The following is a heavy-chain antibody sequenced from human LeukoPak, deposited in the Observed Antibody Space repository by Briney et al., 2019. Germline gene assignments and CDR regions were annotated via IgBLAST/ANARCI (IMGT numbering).Heavy chain of an antibody. V-gene: IGHV4-4*07. CDR3: ARDGPSIVGAPLFDY. CDR2: IYTSGST. D-gene: IGHD1-26*01. Sequence: SETLSLTCTVSGGSISSYYWSWIRQSAGKGLEWIGRIYTSGSTNYNPSLKSRVTMSVDTSKNQFSLKLSSVTAADTAVYYCARDGPSIVGAPLFDYWGQGTLVTVSS. CDR1: GGSISSYY. J-gene: IGHJ4*02.